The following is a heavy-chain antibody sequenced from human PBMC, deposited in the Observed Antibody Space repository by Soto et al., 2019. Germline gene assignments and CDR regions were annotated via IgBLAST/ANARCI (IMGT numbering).Heavy chain of an antibody. CDR1: GGSISSYY. J-gene: IGHJ4*02. CDR3: ARRYGGTFDY. D-gene: IGHD2-15*01. Sequence: SETXSLTCTVSGGSISSYYWSWIRQPPGKGLEWIGYIYYSGSTNYNPSLKSRVTISVDTSKNQFSLKLSSVTAADTAVYYCARRYGGTFDYRGQGTLVTVSS. V-gene: IGHV4-59*08. CDR2: IYYSGST.